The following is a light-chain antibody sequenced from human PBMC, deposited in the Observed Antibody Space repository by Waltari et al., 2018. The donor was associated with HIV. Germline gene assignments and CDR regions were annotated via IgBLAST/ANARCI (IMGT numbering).Light chain of an antibody. CDR2: EVS. Sequence: QSALTQPASVSGSPGQSITISCTGTSSDVVGYNYVTWYQQPPGKAPKLMIYEVSNRPSGVSNRFSGSKSGNTASLTISGLQAEDEADYYCSSYTSSSTQVFGGGTKLTVL. CDR1: SSDVVGYNY. J-gene: IGLJ2*01. V-gene: IGLV2-14*01. CDR3: SSYTSSSTQV.